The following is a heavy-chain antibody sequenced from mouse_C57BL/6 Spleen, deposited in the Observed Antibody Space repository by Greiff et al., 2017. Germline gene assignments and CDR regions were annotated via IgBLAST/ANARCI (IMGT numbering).Heavy chain of an antibody. CDR3: ARPYYGSPYWYFDV. V-gene: IGHV1-52*01. CDR1: GYTFTSYW. Sequence: QVQLQQPGAELVRPGSSVKLSCKASGYTFTSYWMHWVKQRPIQGLEWIGNIDPSDSETHYNQKFKDKATLTVDKSSSTAYMQLSSLTSEDSAVYYGARPYYGSPYWYFDVWGTGTTVTVSS. J-gene: IGHJ1*03. D-gene: IGHD1-1*01. CDR2: IDPSDSET.